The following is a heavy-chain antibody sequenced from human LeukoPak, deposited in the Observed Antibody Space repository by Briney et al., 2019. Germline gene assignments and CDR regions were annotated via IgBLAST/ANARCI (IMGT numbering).Heavy chain of an antibody. J-gene: IGHJ5*02. CDR1: GFTFTGYY. V-gene: IGHV5-51*01. CDR2: IYPGDSDT. CDR3: ARLIAAAGSASDP. Sequence: KVSCKTSGFTFTGYYIHWVRQMPGKGLEWMGIIYPGDSDTRYSPSFQGQVTISADKSISTAYLQWSSLKASDTAMYYCARLIAAAGSASDPWGQGTLVTVSS. D-gene: IGHD6-13*01.